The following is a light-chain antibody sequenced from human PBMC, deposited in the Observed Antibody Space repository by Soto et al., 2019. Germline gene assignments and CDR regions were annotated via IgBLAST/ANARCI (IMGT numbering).Light chain of an antibody. CDR3: TSYTSSSTYV. CDR1: SSDVGGYNY. CDR2: DVS. V-gene: IGLV2-14*01. Sequence: SVLTQPASVSGSPGQSITISCTGTSSDVGGYNYVSWYQQHPGKAPKLMICDVSNRPSGVSNRFSGSKSGNTASLTISGLQAEDEADYYCTSYTSSSTYVFGTGTKVTV. J-gene: IGLJ1*01.